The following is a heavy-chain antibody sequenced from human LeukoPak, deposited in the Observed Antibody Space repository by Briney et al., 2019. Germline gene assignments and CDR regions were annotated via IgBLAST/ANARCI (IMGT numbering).Heavy chain of an antibody. V-gene: IGHV1-18*01. CDR1: GYSFTSYG. Sequence: ASVKVSCKASGYSFTSYGISWVRQAPGQGLEWMGWISAYNDNTNYAQALQGRVTMTTDTSTSTAYMELRSLRSDDTAVYYCARTPSPFDYYDASGYYYWGQGTLVTVSS. J-gene: IGHJ4*02. CDR3: ARTPSPFDYYDASGYYY. D-gene: IGHD3-22*01. CDR2: ISAYNDNT.